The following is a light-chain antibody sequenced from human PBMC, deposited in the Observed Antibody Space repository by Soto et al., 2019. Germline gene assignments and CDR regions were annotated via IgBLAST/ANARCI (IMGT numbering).Light chain of an antibody. V-gene: IGLV7-43*01. CDR3: LLYYGGAQVL. CDR1: AGAVTSAYY. J-gene: IGLJ2*01. Sequence: QTVVTQEPLLTVSPGGTVTLTCASSAGAVTSAYYTNWLQQKPGQAPRALIYSTSEKHSWTPARFSGSLLGGKAALTLSAAQPEDEADYYCLLYYGGAQVLFGGGTKLTVL. CDR2: STS.